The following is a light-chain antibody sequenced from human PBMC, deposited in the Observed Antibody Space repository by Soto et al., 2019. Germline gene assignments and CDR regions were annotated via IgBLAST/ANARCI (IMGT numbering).Light chain of an antibody. CDR2: KAS. V-gene: IGKV1-5*03. Sequence: DIQMTQSPSTLSGSVGDRVTITCRASQTISSWLAWYQQKPGKAPKLLIYKASTLKSGVPSRFSGSGSGTEFTLTISSLQPEDFATYFCQQGYSFAFTFGPGTKV. J-gene: IGKJ3*01. CDR3: QQGYSFAFT. CDR1: QTISSW.